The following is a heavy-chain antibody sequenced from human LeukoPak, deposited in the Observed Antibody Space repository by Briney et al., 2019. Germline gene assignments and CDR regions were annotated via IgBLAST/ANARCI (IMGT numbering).Heavy chain of an antibody. V-gene: IGHV3-23*01. Sequence: GGSLRLSCAAPGFTFSSYAMSWVRQAPGKGLEWVSAISGSGGSTYYADSVEGRFTISRDNSKNTLYLQMNSLRAEDTAVYYCATYYDILTNYFDYWGQGTLVTVSS. D-gene: IGHD3-9*01. CDR3: ATYYDILTNYFDY. J-gene: IGHJ4*02. CDR1: GFTFSSYA. CDR2: ISGSGGST.